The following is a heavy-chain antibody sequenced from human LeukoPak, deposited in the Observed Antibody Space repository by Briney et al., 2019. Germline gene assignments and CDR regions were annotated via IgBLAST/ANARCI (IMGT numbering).Heavy chain of an antibody. D-gene: IGHD3-22*01. CDR3: AKNDPDSSED. J-gene: IGHJ4*02. CDR1: GSTVSANV. CDR2: ISGDGSNE. Sequence: GGSLRLSCAISGSTVSANVMNWVRQAPGKGLEWVAVISGDGSNEHYADSAKGRFTVSRDNAKSTAYLQMNSLRSEDTAVYYCAKNDPDSSEDWGQGTLVTVSS. V-gene: IGHV3-30*18.